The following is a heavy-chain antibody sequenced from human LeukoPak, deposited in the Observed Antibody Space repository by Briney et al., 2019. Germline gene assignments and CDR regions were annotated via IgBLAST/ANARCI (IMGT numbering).Heavy chain of an antibody. CDR3: ARHNDFFPPSGDFDY. CDR1: GGSISSSSYY. J-gene: IGHJ4*02. V-gene: IGHV4-39*01. D-gene: IGHD3-3*01. Sequence: PSETLSLTCTVSGGSISSSSYYWGWIRQPPGTGLEWLGGIYYSGSTYYNPSLKSRVTISVDTSKNQFSLKLSSVTAADTAVYYCARHNDFFPPSGDFDYWGQGTLVTVSS. CDR2: IYYSGST.